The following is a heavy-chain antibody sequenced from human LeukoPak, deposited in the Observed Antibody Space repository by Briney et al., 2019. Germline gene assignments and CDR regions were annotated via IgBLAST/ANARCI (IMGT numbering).Heavy chain of an antibody. V-gene: IGHV3-53*01. CDR3: ARRGGSDYGDYLMAAFDY. Sequence: GGSLRLSCAASGFTVSDNYMSWVRQAPGKGLEWVSSIYGGGGTYYADFVKGRFTISRDNAKNSLYLQMNSLRAEDTAVYYCARRGGSDYGDYLMAAFDYWGQGTLVTVSS. D-gene: IGHD4-17*01. J-gene: IGHJ4*02. CDR2: IYGGGGT. CDR1: GFTVSDNY.